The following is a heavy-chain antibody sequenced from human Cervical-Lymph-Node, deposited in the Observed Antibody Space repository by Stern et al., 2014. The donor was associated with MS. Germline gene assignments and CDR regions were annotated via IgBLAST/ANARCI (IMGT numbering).Heavy chain of an antibody. J-gene: IGHJ3*02. CDR3: ARAGYCSPSTCSDAFDI. CDR2: INGDKCNT. Sequence: VQLVESEAEVKDPGASVKVSCQASGYSFISHAMHWVRQAPGQTFEWMGWINGDKCNTKYSQKLQGRVTITRDKTTSTAYMELSSLTSEDTAVYYCARAGYCSPSTCSDAFDIWGQGTMVTVSS. D-gene: IGHD2-15*01. CDR1: GYSFISHA. V-gene: IGHV1-3*01.